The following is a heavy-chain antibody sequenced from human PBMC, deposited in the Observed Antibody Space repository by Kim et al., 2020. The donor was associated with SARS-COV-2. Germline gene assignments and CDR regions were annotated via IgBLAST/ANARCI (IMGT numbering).Heavy chain of an antibody. D-gene: IGHD6-13*01. Sequence: GGSLRLSCAASGFSFSSYEMNWVRQAPGKGLEWVSYISSSAGTKYYADSVKGRFTISRDNAKNSLYLQMNSLRAEDTAVYYCANLGVASAGTHYWGQGTLVTVSS. CDR1: GFSFSSYE. CDR2: ISSSAGTK. CDR3: ANLGVASAGTHY. J-gene: IGHJ4*02. V-gene: IGHV3-48*03.